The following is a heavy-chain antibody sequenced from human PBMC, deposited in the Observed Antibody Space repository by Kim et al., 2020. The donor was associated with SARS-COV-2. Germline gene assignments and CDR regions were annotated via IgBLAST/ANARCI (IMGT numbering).Heavy chain of an antibody. CDR2: ISYDGSNK. CDR3: AGGRYCSGGSCYDFDY. V-gene: IGHV3-30*03. CDR1: GFTFSSYG. J-gene: IGHJ4*01. D-gene: IGHD2-15*01. Sequence: GGSLRLSCAASGFTFSSYGMHWVRQAPGKGLEWVAVISYDGSNKYYADSVKGRFTISRDNSKNTLYLQMNSLRAEDTAVYYCAGGRYCSGGSCYDFDYWG.